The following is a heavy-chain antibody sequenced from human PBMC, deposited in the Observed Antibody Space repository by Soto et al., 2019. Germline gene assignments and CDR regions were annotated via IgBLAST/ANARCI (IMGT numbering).Heavy chain of an antibody. Sequence: SETLSLTCTVSGDSISSSYWSWIRQPPGKGLEWIGYIYYSGSTNYNPSLKSRVTISVDTSRNQFSLKLTSVTAADTAVYYCARFNWYFDLWGRGTLVTVSS. CDR3: ARFNWYFDL. CDR1: GDSISSSY. J-gene: IGHJ2*01. V-gene: IGHV4-59*01. CDR2: IYYSGST.